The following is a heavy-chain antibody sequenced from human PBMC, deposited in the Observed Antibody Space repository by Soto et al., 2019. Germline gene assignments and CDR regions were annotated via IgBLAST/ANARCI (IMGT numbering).Heavy chain of an antibody. Sequence: QLQLQESGPRLVKPSETLSLTCSVSDDSISTSNYYWAWVRQPPEMGPEWIGSFDYAGRGYYNPAPKGPVPISPSPAENPLPPPPGFMTAANTSIYFCAKPPHHGRFSWGQGTLVTVSS. V-gene: IGHV4-39*02. J-gene: IGHJ5*02. CDR1: DDSISTSNYY. CDR3: AKPPHHGRFS. CDR2: FDYAGRG. D-gene: IGHD1-26*01.